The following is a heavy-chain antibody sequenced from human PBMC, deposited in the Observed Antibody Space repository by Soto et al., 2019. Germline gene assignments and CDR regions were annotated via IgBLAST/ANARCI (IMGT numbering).Heavy chain of an antibody. V-gene: IGHV5-51*01. CDR2: IYPGDSDT. Sequence: GESLKISCKGSGYSFTSYWIGWVRQMPGKGLEWMGIIYPGDSDTRYSPSFQGQVTISADKSISTAYLQWSSLKASDTAMYYCARLSDCSGGSCYSMYYYYMDVWGKGTTVNVSS. D-gene: IGHD2-15*01. J-gene: IGHJ6*03. CDR1: GYSFTSYW. CDR3: ARLSDCSGGSCYSMYYYYMDV.